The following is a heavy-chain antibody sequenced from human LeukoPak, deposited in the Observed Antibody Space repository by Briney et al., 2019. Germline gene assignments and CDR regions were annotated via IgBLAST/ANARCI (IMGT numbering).Heavy chain of an antibody. D-gene: IGHD1-1*01. CDR1: GFTFSSYA. CDR2: IIGSGGST. CDR3: AKDLSNGNDDEPRGGDYYGMDV. V-gene: IGHV3-23*01. Sequence: GRSLRLSCAASGFTFSSYAMSWVRQAPGKGLEWVSAIIGSGGSTYYADSVKGRFTISIDNSTNTLQLHMNSLRAEDTAVYYCAKDLSNGNDDEPRGGDYYGMDVWGQGTTVTVSS. J-gene: IGHJ6*02.